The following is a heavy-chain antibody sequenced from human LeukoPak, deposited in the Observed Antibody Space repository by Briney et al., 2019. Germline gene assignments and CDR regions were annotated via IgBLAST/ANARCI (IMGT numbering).Heavy chain of an antibody. Sequence: SETLSLTCTVSGGSISNYYWSWIRQPPGKGLEWIGYIYYSGSTNYNPSLKSRVTISVDTSKNQFSLKLTSVTAADTAVYYCARDGGSGWYNYWGQGTLVTVSS. D-gene: IGHD6-19*01. J-gene: IGHJ4*02. CDR2: IYYSGST. CDR1: GGSISNYY. CDR3: ARDGGSGWYNY. V-gene: IGHV4-59*12.